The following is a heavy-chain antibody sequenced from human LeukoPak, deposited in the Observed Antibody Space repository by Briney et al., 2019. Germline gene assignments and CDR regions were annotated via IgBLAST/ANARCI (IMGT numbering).Heavy chain of an antibody. CDR1: GGTFSSYA. CDR3: ARAPGSGGYDTLYCAS. J-gene: IGHJ4*02. Sequence: SVKVSCKASGGTFSSYAISWVRQAPGQGREWMGGIIPIFGTAKYAQKFQGRVTIPADESTSTDYMELSSLRSEDRAVYYCARAPGSGGYDTLYCASWGQGTLATVSS. V-gene: IGHV1-69*13. CDR2: IIPIFGTA. D-gene: IGHD5-12*01.